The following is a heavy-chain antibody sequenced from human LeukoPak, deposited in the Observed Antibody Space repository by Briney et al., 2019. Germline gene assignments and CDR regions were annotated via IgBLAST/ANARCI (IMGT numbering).Heavy chain of an antibody. CDR1: RFICSSYA. V-gene: IGHV3-23*01. Sequence: GRSLGLSCAVSRFICSSYAMSWVSQPPGEGLEWVSAIGGSGGSTYYADSVKGWLTVQRGNPTNTFFVQMNSQRAEEPVVTSCAKVDSFWYFNPWARGTLVTVSS. J-gene: IGHJ2*01. CDR2: IGGSGGST. CDR3: AKVDSFWYFNP. D-gene: IGHD3-9*01.